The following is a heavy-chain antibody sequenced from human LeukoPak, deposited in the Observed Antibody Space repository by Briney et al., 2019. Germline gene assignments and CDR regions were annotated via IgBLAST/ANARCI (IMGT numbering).Heavy chain of an antibody. CDR2: ISYDGSNK. Sequence: PGGSLRLSCAASGFTFSSYAMHWVRQAPGKGLEWVAVISYDGSNKYYADSVKGRFTISRDNSKNTPYLQMNSLRAEDTAVYYCSRSSGYSQYFDYWGQGTLVTVSS. CDR1: GFTFSSYA. D-gene: IGHD3-22*01. V-gene: IGHV3-30-3*01. J-gene: IGHJ4*02. CDR3: SRSSGYSQYFDY.